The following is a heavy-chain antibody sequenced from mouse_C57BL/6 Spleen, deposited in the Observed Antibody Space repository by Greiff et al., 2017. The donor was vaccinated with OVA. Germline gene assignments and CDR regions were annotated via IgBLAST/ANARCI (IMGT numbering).Heavy chain of an antibody. CDR3: ARGGPYDGYLDY. Sequence: EVKLQQSGPELVKPGASVKISCKASGYTFTDYYMNWVKQSHGKSLEWFGDINPNNGGTSYNQKFKGKATLTVDKSSSTAYMELRSLTSEDSAVYYCARGGPYDGYLDYWGQGTTLTVSS. CDR2: INPNNGGT. J-gene: IGHJ2*01. CDR1: GYTFTDYY. V-gene: IGHV1-26*01. D-gene: IGHD2-3*01.